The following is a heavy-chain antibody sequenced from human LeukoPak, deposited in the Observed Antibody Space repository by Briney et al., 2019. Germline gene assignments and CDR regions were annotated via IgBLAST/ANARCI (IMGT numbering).Heavy chain of an antibody. Sequence: ASVKVSCKASGYTFTGYYMHWVRQAPGQGLEWMGWINPNSGGTNYAQKLQGRVTMTTDTSTSTAYMELRSLRSDDTAVYYCARDLAAIFGVVSFDYWGQGTLVTVSS. V-gene: IGHV1-2*02. CDR2: INPNSGGT. CDR1: GYTFTGYY. J-gene: IGHJ4*02. D-gene: IGHD3-3*01. CDR3: ARDLAAIFGVVSFDY.